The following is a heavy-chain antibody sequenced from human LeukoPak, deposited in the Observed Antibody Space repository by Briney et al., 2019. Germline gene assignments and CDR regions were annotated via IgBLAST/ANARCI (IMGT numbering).Heavy chain of an antibody. J-gene: IGHJ4*02. CDR2: ISPGGGPT. CDR1: GFPFSSHG. D-gene: IGHD7-27*01. V-gene: IGHV3-23*01. Sequence: PGGSLRLSCAGSGFPFSSHGMNWVRQAPGKGLEWVSGISPGGGPTYYADSVKGRFTISRDDSKNTLSLQMNSLRVEDTAVYYCARDLAWGAFDYWGQGTLVTVSS. CDR3: ARDLAWGAFDY.